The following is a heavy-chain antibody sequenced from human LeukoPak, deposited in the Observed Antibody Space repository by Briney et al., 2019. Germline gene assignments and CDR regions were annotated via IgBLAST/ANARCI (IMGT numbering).Heavy chain of an antibody. Sequence: ASVKVSCKASGHTFTNYHIHWVRQAPRQGLEWMGIINPSGGSISDAQKFQGRVTMTRDTSTSTVYMELSSLGSEDTAVYYCARGGMEYYDFWSGYHNPYYYGMDVWGQGTTVTVSS. CDR2: INPSGGSI. CDR3: ARGGMEYYDFWSGYHNPYYYGMDV. D-gene: IGHD3-3*01. J-gene: IGHJ6*02. V-gene: IGHV1-46*01. CDR1: GHTFTNYH.